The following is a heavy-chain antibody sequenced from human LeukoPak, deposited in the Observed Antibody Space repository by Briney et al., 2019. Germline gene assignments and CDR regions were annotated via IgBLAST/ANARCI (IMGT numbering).Heavy chain of an antibody. CDR3: AKAIVVVPAALGDFDY. J-gene: IGHJ4*02. CDR1: GFTFSSYW. CDR2: ISGSGGST. Sequence: GGSLRLSCAASGFTFSSYWMSWVRQAPGKGLEWVSAISGSGGSTYYADSVKGRFTISRDNSKNTLYLQMNSLRAEDTAVYYCAKAIVVVPAALGDFDYWGQGTLVTVSS. V-gene: IGHV3-23*01. D-gene: IGHD2-2*01.